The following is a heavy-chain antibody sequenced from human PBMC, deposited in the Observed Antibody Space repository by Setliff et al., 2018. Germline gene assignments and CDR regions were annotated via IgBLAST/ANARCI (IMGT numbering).Heavy chain of an antibody. CDR2: IYPGDSDT. CDR1: GYSFTSYW. Sequence: GESLKISCKGSGYSFTSYWIGWVRQMPGKGLEWMGIIYPGDSDTRYSPSFQGQVTISADKSISTAYLQWSSLKASDTAMYYCARSRSNFWSGYYNWFDPWGQGTLVTVSS. D-gene: IGHD3-3*01. V-gene: IGHV5-51*01. CDR3: ARSRSNFWSGYYNWFDP. J-gene: IGHJ5*02.